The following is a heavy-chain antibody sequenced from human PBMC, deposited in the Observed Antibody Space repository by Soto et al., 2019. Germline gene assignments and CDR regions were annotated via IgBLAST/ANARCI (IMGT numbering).Heavy chain of an antibody. V-gene: IGHV3-9*01. CDR2: IAWNSDII. D-gene: IGHD3-10*01. CDR3: AKDHYGSAIYGMDV. Sequence: EVQLVESGGGLVQPGRSLRLSCAASGFSFEDYAMHWVRQAPGKGLEWVSGIAWNSDIIGYADSVKGRFTISRDNGKNSLYLQMNSLRPEDTALYYGAKDHYGSAIYGMDVWGQGTTVTVSS. J-gene: IGHJ6*02. CDR1: GFSFEDYA.